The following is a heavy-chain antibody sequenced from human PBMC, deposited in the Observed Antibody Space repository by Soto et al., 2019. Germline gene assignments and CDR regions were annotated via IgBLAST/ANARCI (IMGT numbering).Heavy chain of an antibody. D-gene: IGHD2-8*02. CDR1: GGSISSGRHY. Sequence: PSETRSLTRPVSGGSISSGRHYWRWIRQHPGKGLEWIGYIYYSGSTYYNPSLKSRVTISVDASKNQFSLKLTSVTAADTAVYYCARDKITGLFDYWGQGTRVTVSS. CDR2: IYYSGST. V-gene: IGHV4-31*03. CDR3: ARDKITGLFDY. J-gene: IGHJ4*02.